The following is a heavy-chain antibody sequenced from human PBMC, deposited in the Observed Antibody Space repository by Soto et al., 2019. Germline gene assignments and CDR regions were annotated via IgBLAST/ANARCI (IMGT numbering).Heavy chain of an antibody. CDR3: AKDQVECSGGSCYSVYYYYYYMDV. D-gene: IGHD2-15*01. CDR1: GFTFSSYA. CDR2: ISGSGGST. J-gene: IGHJ6*03. V-gene: IGHV3-23*01. Sequence: GGSLRLSCAASGFTFSSYAMSWVRQAPGKGLEWVSAISGSGGSTYYADSVKGRFTISRDNSKNTLYLQMNSLRAEDTAVYYCAKDQVECSGGSCYSVYYYYYYMDVWGKGTTVTVSS.